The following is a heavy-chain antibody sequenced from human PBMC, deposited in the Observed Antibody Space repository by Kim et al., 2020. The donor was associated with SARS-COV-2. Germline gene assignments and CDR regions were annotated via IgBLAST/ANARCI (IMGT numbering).Heavy chain of an antibody. V-gene: IGHV3-15*01. CDR2: IKSKTDGGTT. D-gene: IGHD3-22*01. CDR1: GFTFSNAW. Sequence: GGSLRLSCAASGFTFSNAWMSWVRQAPGKGLEWVGRIKSKTDGGTTDYAAPVKGRFTISRDDSKNTLYLQMNSLKTEDTAVYYCTTDGSHHYYDSSGLSEDVWGQGTTVTVSS. CDR3: TTDGSHHYYDSSGLSEDV. J-gene: IGHJ6*02.